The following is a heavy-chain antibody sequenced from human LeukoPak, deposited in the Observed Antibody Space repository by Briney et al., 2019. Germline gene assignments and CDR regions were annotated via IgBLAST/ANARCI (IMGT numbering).Heavy chain of an antibody. CDR3: ARDQRRITMVRGGANAFDI. Sequence: SETLSLTCTVSGGSISSGGYYWSWLRQHPGKGLEWIGYIYYSGSTYYNPSLKSRVTISVDTSKNQFSLKLSSVTAADTAVYYCARDQRRITMVRGGANAFDIWGQGTMVTVSS. CDR2: IYYSGST. J-gene: IGHJ3*02. D-gene: IGHD3-10*01. CDR1: GGSISSGGYY. V-gene: IGHV4-31*03.